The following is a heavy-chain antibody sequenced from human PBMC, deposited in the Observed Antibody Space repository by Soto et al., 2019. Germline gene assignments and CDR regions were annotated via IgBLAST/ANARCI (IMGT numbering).Heavy chain of an antibody. Sequence: VGSVRLSCATSGFNFDDYALHWRRQASGKGLEWVSLISCDGGTTYYADSVKGRFTISRDNSKNSLYLQMNSLRAEDTALYYCAKALDQSYYYGMDVWGQGTTVTVSS. CDR2: ISCDGGTT. CDR3: AKALDQSYYYGMDV. D-gene: IGHD1-1*01. V-gene: IGHV3-43D*04. J-gene: IGHJ6*02. CDR1: GFNFDDYA.